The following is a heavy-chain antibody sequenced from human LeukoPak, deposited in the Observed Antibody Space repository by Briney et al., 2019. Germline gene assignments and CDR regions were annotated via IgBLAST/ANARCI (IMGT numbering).Heavy chain of an antibody. D-gene: IGHD3-10*01. J-gene: IGHJ6*02. CDR2: INHSGST. CDR3: ARGGITMVRGRVGMDV. V-gene: IGHV4-34*01. Sequence: PSETLSLTCAVYGGSFSGYHWTWIRQPPGKGLEWIGEINHSGSTNSYPSLKSRVTMSVDTSKNQFFLNLRSVTAADTAIYYCARGGITMVRGRVGMDVWGQGTTVTVSS. CDR1: GGSFSGYH.